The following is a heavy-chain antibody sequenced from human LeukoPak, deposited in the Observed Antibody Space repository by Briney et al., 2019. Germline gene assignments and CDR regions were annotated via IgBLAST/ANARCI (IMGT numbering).Heavy chain of an antibody. Sequence: SETLSLTCTVSGGSISSSSFYWGWIRQPPGKGLEWIGFISNSGSTNYNPSLKSRVTISVDTSKSHFSLKLTSVTAADTAVYFCARDRQPSRYNGLDVWGQGTTVTVSS. D-gene: IGHD2-2*01. CDR1: GGSISSSSFY. J-gene: IGHJ6*02. V-gene: IGHV4-61*03. CDR3: ARDRQPSRYNGLDV. CDR2: ISNSGST.